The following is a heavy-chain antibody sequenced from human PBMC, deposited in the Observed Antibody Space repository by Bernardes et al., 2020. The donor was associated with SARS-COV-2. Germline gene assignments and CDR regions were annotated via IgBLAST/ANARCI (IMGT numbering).Heavy chain of an antibody. CDR1: GGTFSSYA. Sequence: SVKVSCKASGGTFSSYAISWVRQAPGQGLEWMGGIIPILGTGKYAQKFQGRVTITADDSTTTAHMELRSLRSDDSAVYYCAVIGVGALDIWGQGTKVTVSS. V-gene: IGHV1-69*13. J-gene: IGHJ3*02. D-gene: IGHD6-19*01. CDR3: AVIGVGALDI. CDR2: IIPILGTG.